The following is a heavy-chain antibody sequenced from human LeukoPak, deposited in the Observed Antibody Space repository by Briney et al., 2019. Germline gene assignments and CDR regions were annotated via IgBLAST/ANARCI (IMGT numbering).Heavy chain of an antibody. CDR3: ARGKAARPFEVDY. V-gene: IGHV4-4*09. Sequence: LDTPNLTCGVSGCAISSYDRGWIRQPPGKGLKWIGYIYTSGSTNYNPSLKSRVTISVDTSKNQFSLKLSSVTASDTAVYYCARGKAARPFEVDYWGQGTLVTVSS. CDR1: GCAISSYD. CDR2: IYTSGST. D-gene: IGHD6-6*01. J-gene: IGHJ4*02.